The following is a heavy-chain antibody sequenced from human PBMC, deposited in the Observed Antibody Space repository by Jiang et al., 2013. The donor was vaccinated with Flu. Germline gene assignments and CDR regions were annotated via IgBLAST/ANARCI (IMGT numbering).Heavy chain of an antibody. CDR3: ARRYCSSTSCYRDYYGMDV. D-gene: IGHD2-2*02. V-gene: IGHV5-51*01. J-gene: IGHJ6*02. CDR2: IYPGDSDT. Sequence: IYPGDSDTRYSPSFQGQVTISADKSISTAYLQWSSLKASDTAMYYCARRYCSSTSCYRDYYGMDVWGQGTTVTVSS.